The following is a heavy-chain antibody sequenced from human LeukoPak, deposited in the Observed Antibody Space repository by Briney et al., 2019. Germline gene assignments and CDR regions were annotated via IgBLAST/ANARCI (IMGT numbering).Heavy chain of an antibody. J-gene: IGHJ6*02. D-gene: IGHD3-16*01. CDR3: ARDWGYYYYYGMDV. CDR1: GFTFSSYS. Sequence: GGSLRLSCAASGFTFSSYSMNWVCQAPGKGLEWVSSISSSSSYIYYADSAKGRFTISRDNAKNSLYLQMNSLRAEDTAVYYCARDWGYYYYYGMDVWGQGTTVTVSS. V-gene: IGHV3-21*01. CDR2: ISSSSSYI.